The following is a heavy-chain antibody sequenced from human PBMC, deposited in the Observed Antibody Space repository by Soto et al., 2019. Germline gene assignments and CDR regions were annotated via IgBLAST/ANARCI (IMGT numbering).Heavy chain of an antibody. CDR3: ARDVRIAVAGRKYYFDY. Sequence: PXQXLSLTWAISGDXVSSNSAAWNWIRQSPARGLEWLGRTYYRSKWYNDYAVSVKSRITSNPDTSKNQSYLQLNSVTPEDTAVYYSARDVRIAVAGRKYYFDYWGQGTLGTVSS. CDR1: GDXVSSNSAA. D-gene: IGHD6-19*01. V-gene: IGHV6-1*01. J-gene: IGHJ4*02. CDR2: TYYRSKWYN.